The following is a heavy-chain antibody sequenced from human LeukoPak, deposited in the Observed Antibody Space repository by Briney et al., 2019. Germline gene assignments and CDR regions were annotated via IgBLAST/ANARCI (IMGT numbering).Heavy chain of an antibody. J-gene: IGHJ3*02. D-gene: IGHD2-2*01. CDR3: ARADCSSTSCYARRDAFHI. CDR1: GGSISDYY. CDR2: IYYTGSS. V-gene: IGHV4-59*01. Sequence: SETLSLTCTVSGGSISDYYWSWIRQSPGKGLEWIGYIYYTGSSNYNPSLSSRVTMSVDTSRNQLSLKLSSVTAADTAIYYCARADCSSTSCYARRDAFHIWGPGTMVTVFS.